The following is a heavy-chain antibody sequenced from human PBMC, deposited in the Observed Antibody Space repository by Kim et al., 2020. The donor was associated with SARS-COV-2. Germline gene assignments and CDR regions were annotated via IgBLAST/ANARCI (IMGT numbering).Heavy chain of an antibody. Sequence: GGSLRLFCAASGFTFSTSPMGWVRQAPGKGLEWVSRISWDGKRTYYADSVKGRVTISSDKSKNTLYLHMNSLRVEDTAVYYCAKGVTNSGFDYWGQGTQV. CDR3: AKGVTNSGFDY. D-gene: IGHD4-17*01. J-gene: IGHJ4*02. CDR2: ISWDGKRT. CDR1: GFTFSTSP. V-gene: IGHV3-23*01.